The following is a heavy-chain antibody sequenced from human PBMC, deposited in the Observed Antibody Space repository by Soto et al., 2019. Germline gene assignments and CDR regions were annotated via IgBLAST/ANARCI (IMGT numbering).Heavy chain of an antibody. Sequence: ASVKVSCKASGYTFTSYDINWVRQATGQGLEWMGWMNPNSGNTGYAQKFQGRVTMTRNTSISTAYMELSSLRSEDTAVYYCARGSGPRGRITMFGVVIIYGMDVWGQGTTVTVSS. J-gene: IGHJ6*02. D-gene: IGHD3-3*01. V-gene: IGHV1-8*01. CDR2: MNPNSGNT. CDR3: ARGSGPRGRITMFGVVIIYGMDV. CDR1: GYTFTSYD.